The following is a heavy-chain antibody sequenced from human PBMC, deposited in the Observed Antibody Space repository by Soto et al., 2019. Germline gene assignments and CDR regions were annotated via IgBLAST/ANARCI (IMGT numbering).Heavy chain of an antibody. Sequence: QVQLVRSGAEVKKPGASVKISCKASGYTFTSYTMHWVRQAPGQRLEWMGWINAGNGRTKNSQKFHGRVTITRDTSASTAYMELSSLTSEDTAVYYCARTRVVYGSGSFDYWGQGTLITVSS. CDR1: GYTFTSYT. D-gene: IGHD3-10*01. V-gene: IGHV1-3*01. J-gene: IGHJ4*02. CDR3: ARTRVVYGSGSFDY. CDR2: INAGNGRT.